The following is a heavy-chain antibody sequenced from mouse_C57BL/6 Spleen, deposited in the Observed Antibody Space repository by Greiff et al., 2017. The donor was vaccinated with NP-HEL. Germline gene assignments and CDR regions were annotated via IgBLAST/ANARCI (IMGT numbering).Heavy chain of an antibody. CDR1: GFTFSSYT. V-gene: IGHV5-9*01. CDR3: TRRGTAQATRYYAMDY. Sequence: EVMLVESGGGLVKPGGSLKLSCAASGFTFSSYTMSWVRQTPEKWLEWVATISGGGGNTYYPDRVKGRFTISRDNAKNTLYRQMSRLTSEDTAFYYCTRRGTAQATRYYAMDYWGQGTSVTVSS. D-gene: IGHD3-2*02. J-gene: IGHJ4*01. CDR2: ISGGGGNT.